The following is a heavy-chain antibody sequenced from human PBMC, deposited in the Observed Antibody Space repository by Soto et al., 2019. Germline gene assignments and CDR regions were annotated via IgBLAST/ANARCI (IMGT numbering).Heavy chain of an antibody. CDR1: GYTFTSYG. D-gene: IGHD6-19*01. Sequence: ASVKVSCKASGYTFTSYGISWVRQAPGQGLEWMGWISAYNGNTKYSQKFQGRVTITRDTSTSTAYMELSSLRSEDTAVYYCARVPGATAVDAVDYWGQGTLVTVSS. CDR3: ARVPGATAVDAVDY. V-gene: IGHV1-18*01. J-gene: IGHJ4*02. CDR2: ISAYNGNT.